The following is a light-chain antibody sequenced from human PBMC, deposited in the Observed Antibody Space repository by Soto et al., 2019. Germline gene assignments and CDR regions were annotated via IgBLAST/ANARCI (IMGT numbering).Light chain of an antibody. J-gene: IGLJ2*01. Sequence: QPVLTQSPSASASLGASVKLTCTLSNGHSSYAIAWHQQQPEKGPRYLMKLNSDGSHSKGDGIPDRFSGSSSGAERYLTISSLQSEDEADYYCQTWGTAIVVFGGGTKLTVL. CDR3: QTWGTAIVV. V-gene: IGLV4-69*01. CDR1: NGHSSYA. CDR2: LNSDGSH.